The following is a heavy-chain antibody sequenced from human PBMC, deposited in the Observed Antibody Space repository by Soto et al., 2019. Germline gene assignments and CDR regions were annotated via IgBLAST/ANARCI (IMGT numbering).Heavy chain of an antibody. CDR3: AKWGGYCTGDNCYVALFDY. CDR1: GYTFINHA. D-gene: IGHD2-8*02. CDR2: INAGNGNT. J-gene: IGHJ4*02. Sequence: GASVKVSCKASGYTFINHAIHWVRQAPGQRLEWMGWINAGNGNTKYSERFQGRVTITRDTSASTAYMELSSLRSEDTAVYYCAKWGGYCTGDNCYVALFDYWGQGTLVTVSS. V-gene: IGHV1-3*01.